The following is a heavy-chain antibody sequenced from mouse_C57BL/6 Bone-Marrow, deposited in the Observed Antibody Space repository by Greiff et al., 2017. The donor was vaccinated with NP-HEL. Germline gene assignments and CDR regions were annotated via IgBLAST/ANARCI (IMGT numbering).Heavy chain of an antibody. J-gene: IGHJ3*01. CDR2: IDPSDSYT. CDR3: ARNDYEFAY. Sequence: VQLQQPGAELVKPGASVKLSCKASGYTFTSYWMQWVKQRPGPGLEWIGEIDPSDSYTNYNQKFKGKATLTVDTSSSTAYMKLSSLTSEDSAVYYCARNDYEFAYWGQGTLVTVSA. CDR1: GYTFTSYW. V-gene: IGHV1-50*01. D-gene: IGHD2-4*01.